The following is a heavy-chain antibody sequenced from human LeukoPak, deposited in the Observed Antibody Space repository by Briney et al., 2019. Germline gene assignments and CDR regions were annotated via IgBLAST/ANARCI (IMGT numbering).Heavy chain of an antibody. CDR2: ISAYNGNT. Sequence: ASVKVSCKASGYTFTSYGISRVRQAPGQGLEWMGWISAYNGNTNYAQKLQGRVTMTTDTSTSTAYMELRSLRSDDTAVYYCARGGPMTTDFYYYYMDVWGKGTTVTVSS. J-gene: IGHJ6*03. CDR1: GYTFTSYG. V-gene: IGHV1-18*01. CDR3: ARGGPMTTDFYYYYMDV. D-gene: IGHD4-11*01.